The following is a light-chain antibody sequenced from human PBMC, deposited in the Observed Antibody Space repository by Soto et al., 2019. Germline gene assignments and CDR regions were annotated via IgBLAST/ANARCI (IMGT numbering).Light chain of an antibody. CDR1: QSVRSTY. CDR3: QQYDTSSWT. Sequence: EIVLTQSPGTLSLSPGERATLSCRASQSVRSTYLAWYQQKPGQAPRLLIYGASSRATGIPDRFSGSGSGTDFTLTISRLEPEESAVYYCQQYDTSSWTFGQGTKVEIK. J-gene: IGKJ1*01. V-gene: IGKV3-20*01. CDR2: GAS.